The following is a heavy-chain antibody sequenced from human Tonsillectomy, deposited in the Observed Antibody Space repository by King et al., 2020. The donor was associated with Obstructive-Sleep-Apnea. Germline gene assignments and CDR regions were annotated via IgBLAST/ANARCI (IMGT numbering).Heavy chain of an antibody. V-gene: IGHV4-38-2*02. J-gene: IGHJ4*02. Sequence: QLQESGPGLVKPSETLSLTCTASGYSISSGYYWGWIRQPPGKGLEWIGSIYHGGSTYYNPSLKSRVTISVDTSKNQFSLKLSSVTAADTAMYYCARDAWGDYGSGSYYGYWGQGNLVTVSS. CDR1: GYSISSGYY. CDR3: ARDAWGDYGSGSYYGY. CDR2: IYHGGST. D-gene: IGHD3-10*01.